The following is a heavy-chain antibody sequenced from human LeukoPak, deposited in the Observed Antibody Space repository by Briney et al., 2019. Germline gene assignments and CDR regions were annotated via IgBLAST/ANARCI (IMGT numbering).Heavy chain of an antibody. D-gene: IGHD6-19*01. V-gene: IGHV3-23*01. CDR1: GFTFRSYA. CDR2: ISGSGGST. CDR3: AKGTTGIAVAGTGYFQH. Sequence: GGSLRLSCAASGFTFRSYAIYWVRQAPGKGLEWVSGISGSGGSTYYADYVKGRFTISRDNSKNTLYLQMNSLRAEDTAVYYCAKGTTGIAVAGTGYFQHWGQSTLVTVSS. J-gene: IGHJ1*01.